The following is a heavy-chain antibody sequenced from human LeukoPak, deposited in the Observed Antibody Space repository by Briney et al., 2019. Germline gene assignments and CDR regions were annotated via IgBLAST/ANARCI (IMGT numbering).Heavy chain of an antibody. CDR3: ARHLVPYYDSSGYYDYYGMDV. J-gene: IGHJ6*02. V-gene: IGHV4-59*08. CDR2: IYYSGST. D-gene: IGHD3-22*01. CDR1: GGSISSYY. Sequence: SETLSLTCTVSGGSISSYYWSWIRQPPGKGLEWIGYIYYSGSTNYNPSLKSRVTISVDTSKNQFSLKLSSVTAADTAVCYCARHLVPYYDSSGYYDYYGMDVWGQGTTVTVSS.